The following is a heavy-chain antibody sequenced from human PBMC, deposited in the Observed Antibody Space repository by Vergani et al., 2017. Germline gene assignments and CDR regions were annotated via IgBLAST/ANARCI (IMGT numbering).Heavy chain of an antibody. CDR3: ARESSSSWDYYYYYMDV. CDR1: GGSISSSSYY. J-gene: IGHJ6*03. Sequence: QLQLQESGPGLVKPSETLSLTCTVSGGSISSSSYYWGWIRQPPGKGLEWIGYIYYSGSTYYNPSLKSRVTISVDTSKNQFSLKLSSVTAADTAVYYCARESSSSWDYYYYYMDVWGKGTTVTVSS. V-gene: IGHV4-39*07. D-gene: IGHD6-6*01. CDR2: IYYSGST.